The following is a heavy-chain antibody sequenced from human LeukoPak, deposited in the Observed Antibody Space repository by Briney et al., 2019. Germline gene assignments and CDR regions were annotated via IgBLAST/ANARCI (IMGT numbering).Heavy chain of an antibody. D-gene: IGHD1-26*01. CDR3: ARGEIVGATKGIDY. Sequence: PGGSLRLSCAASGFTFSSYSMNWVHQAPGKGLEWVSSISSSSSYIYYADSVKGRFTISRDNAKNSLYLQMNSLRAEDTAVYYCARGEIVGATKGIDYWGQGTLVTVSS. V-gene: IGHV3-21*01. CDR1: GFTFSSYS. J-gene: IGHJ4*02. CDR2: ISSSSSYI.